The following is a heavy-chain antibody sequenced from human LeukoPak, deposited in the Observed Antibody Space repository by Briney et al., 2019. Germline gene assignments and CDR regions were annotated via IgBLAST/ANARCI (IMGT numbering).Heavy chain of an antibody. CDR1: VGSISSYY. Sequence: ASGSLSLTCTVSVGSISSYYWSWIRQPPGKGLEWIGYIYYSGSTNYNPSLKSRVTISVDTSKNQFSLKLSSVTAADTAVYYCARDYGDYGWFDPWGQGTPVTVSS. V-gene: IGHV4-59*01. J-gene: IGHJ5*02. D-gene: IGHD4-17*01. CDR2: IYYSGST. CDR3: ARDYGDYGWFDP.